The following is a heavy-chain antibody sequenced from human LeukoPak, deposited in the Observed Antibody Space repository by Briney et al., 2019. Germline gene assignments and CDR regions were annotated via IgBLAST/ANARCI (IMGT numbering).Heavy chain of an antibody. J-gene: IGHJ4*02. CDR1: AGSINSYY. Sequence: SETLSLTCTVSAGSINSYYWNWIRQPAGKALEWIGYIYSSGTTNYNPSLKGRVTISGDTSKNQFSLRLTSLTAADTAVYCGARGTRWSDYWGQGTLVTVSS. V-gene: IGHV4-59*01. CDR2: IYSSGTT. D-gene: IGHD1-1*01. CDR3: ARGTRWSDY.